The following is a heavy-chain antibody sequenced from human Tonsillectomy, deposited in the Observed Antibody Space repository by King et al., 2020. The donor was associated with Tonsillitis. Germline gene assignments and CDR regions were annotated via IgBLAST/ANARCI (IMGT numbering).Heavy chain of an antibody. D-gene: IGHD3-10*01. CDR3: ARQGDHYFGSGSFTD. Sequence: QLVQSGAEVKKPGESLKMSCQGSGYIFTSYWIGWVRQMPGKGLEWRGIIHPGDSDTRYSPSFQGQVAISADRAIGTAYLQWSSLKASDTAIYYCARQGDHYFGSGSFTDWGQGTLVTVSS. CDR1: GYIFTSYW. CDR2: IHPGDSDT. J-gene: IGHJ4*02. V-gene: IGHV5-51*01.